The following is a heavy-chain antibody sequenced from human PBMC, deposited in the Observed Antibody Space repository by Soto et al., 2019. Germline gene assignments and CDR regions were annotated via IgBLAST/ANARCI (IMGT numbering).Heavy chain of an antibody. J-gene: IGHJ4*02. CDR2: ISYDGSNK. CDR1: GFTFSSYA. Sequence: QVQLVESGGGVVQPGRSLRLSCAASGFTFSSYAMHWVRQAPGKGLEWVAVISYDGSNKYYADSVKGRFTISRDNSKNPLYLQMNSLRVEDTAVYYCASGDTVDYWGQGTLVTVSS. V-gene: IGHV3-30-3*01. D-gene: IGHD2-15*01. CDR3: ASGDTVDY.